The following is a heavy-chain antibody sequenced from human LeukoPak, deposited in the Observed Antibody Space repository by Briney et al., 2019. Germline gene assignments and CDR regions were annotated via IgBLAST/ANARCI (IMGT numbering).Heavy chain of an antibody. CDR2: LSGSGGST. CDR3: AKFEGLCGSANTCYHFDC. V-gene: IGHV3-23*01. J-gene: IGHJ4*02. CDR1: GFTFSTYA. D-gene: IGHD2-2*01. Sequence: GGSLRLSCDACGFTFSTYAMSWVRQAPGEGLEWVSGLSGSGGSTWYADSVKGRFTISRDNSKNTVYLHMNSLRAEDTAVYYCAKFEGLCGSANTCYHFDCWGQGTLVTVSS.